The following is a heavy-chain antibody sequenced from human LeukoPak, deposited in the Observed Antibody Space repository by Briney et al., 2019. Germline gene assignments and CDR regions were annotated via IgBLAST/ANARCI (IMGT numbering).Heavy chain of an antibody. Sequence: SETLSLTCAVYGGSFSGYYWSWIRQPPGKGLEWIGEINHSGSTNYNPSLKSRVTISVDTSKNQFSLKLSSVTAADTAVYYCARKYPDHWFDPWGQGTLVTVSS. J-gene: IGHJ5*02. CDR1: GGSFSGYY. CDR2: INHSGST. D-gene: IGHD6-6*01. CDR3: ARKYPDHWFDP. V-gene: IGHV4-34*01.